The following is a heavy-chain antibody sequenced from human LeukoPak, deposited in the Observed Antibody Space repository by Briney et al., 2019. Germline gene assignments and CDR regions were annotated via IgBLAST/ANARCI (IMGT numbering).Heavy chain of an antibody. D-gene: IGHD3-9*01. Sequence: GASVKVSCKASGYTFTSYDINWVRQATGQGLEWMGWMNPNSGNTGYAQKFQGRVTMTRNTSISTAYMELSSLRSEDTAVYYCARLPYDILTGYLYYFDYWGQGTLVTVSS. J-gene: IGHJ4*02. CDR1: GYTFTSYD. CDR2: MNPNSGNT. V-gene: IGHV1-8*01. CDR3: ARLPYDILTGYLYYFDY.